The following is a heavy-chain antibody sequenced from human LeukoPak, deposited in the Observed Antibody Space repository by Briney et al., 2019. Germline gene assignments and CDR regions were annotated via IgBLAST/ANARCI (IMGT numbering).Heavy chain of an antibody. CDR1: GGSFSGYY. J-gene: IGHJ1*01. D-gene: IGHD3-22*01. Sequence: SETLSLTCAVYGGSFSGYYWSWIRQPPGEGLEWIGEINHSGSTNYNPSLKSRVTISVDTSKNQFSLKLSSVTAADTAVYYCARYYYDSSGDQDFQHWGQGTLVTVSS. CDR2: INHSGST. CDR3: ARYYYDSSGDQDFQH. V-gene: IGHV4-34*01.